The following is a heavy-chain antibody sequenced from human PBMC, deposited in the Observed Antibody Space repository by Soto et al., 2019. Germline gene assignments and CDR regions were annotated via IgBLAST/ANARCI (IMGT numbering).Heavy chain of an antibody. V-gene: IGHV3-23*01. CDR1: GFTFSSYA. CDR2: ISGSGGST. J-gene: IGHJ4*02. D-gene: IGHD3-3*01. CDR3: AKVRYDFWSGYDLDY. Sequence: GGSLRLSCAASGFTFSSYAMSWVRQAPGKGLEWVSAISGSGGSTYYADSVKGRFTISRDNSKNTLYLQMNSLRAEDTAVYYCAKVRYDFWSGYDLDYWGQGTLVTVSS.